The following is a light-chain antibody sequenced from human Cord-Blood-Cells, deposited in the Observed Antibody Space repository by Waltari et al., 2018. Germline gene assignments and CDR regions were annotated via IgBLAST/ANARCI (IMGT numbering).Light chain of an antibody. CDR1: DVGGYNY. J-gene: IGLJ2*01. V-gene: IGLV2-11*01. Sequence: DVGGYNYVSWYQQHPGKAPKLMIYDVSKRPSGVPDRFSGSKSGNTASLTISGLQAKDEADYYCCSYAGSYTYVVFGGGTKLTVL. CDR3: CSYAGSYTYVV. CDR2: DVS.